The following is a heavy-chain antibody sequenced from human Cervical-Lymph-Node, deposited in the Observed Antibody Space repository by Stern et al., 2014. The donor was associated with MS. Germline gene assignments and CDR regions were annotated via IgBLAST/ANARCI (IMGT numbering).Heavy chain of an antibody. Sequence: VQLVESGAEVKKPGSSVKVSCKASGGTFSTQAINWVRQAPGQGFEWVGGIIPIFGTPNYAQKVQDRVTITADESTSTAYMDLNSLRSEDTAVYYCATPSTVTVGGMDVWGQGTTVTVSS. V-gene: IGHV1-69*01. CDR2: IIPIFGTP. J-gene: IGHJ6*02. CDR3: ATPSTVTVGGMDV. CDR1: GGTFSTQA. D-gene: IGHD4-17*01.